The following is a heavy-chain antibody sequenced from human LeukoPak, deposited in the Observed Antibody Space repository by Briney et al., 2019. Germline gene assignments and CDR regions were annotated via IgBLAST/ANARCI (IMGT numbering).Heavy chain of an antibody. CDR1: GFTFSNYA. V-gene: IGHV3-23*01. Sequence: GGSLRLSCAASGFTFSNYAMNWVRQAPGKGLEWVSGISNSGGSAYYADSVKGRFTISRDNSRNTLYLQMNSLRAEDTAVYYCAKGLRLGELSSGFDYWGQGTLVTVSS. D-gene: IGHD3-16*02. CDR3: AKGLRLGELSSGFDY. J-gene: IGHJ4*02. CDR2: ISNSGGSA.